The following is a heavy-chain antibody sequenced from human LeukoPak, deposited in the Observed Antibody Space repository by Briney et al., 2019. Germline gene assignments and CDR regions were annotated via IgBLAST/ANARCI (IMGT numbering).Heavy chain of an antibody. CDR1: GFTFSSYN. CDR3: ARMAAAGDFDY. J-gene: IGHJ4*02. CDR2: ISYSSSNI. Sequence: GGSLRLYCAASGFTFSSYNMNWVRQAPGKGLEWVSYISYSSSNIYYADSVKGRFTISRDNAKNSLYLQMYSLRAEDTAVYYCARMAAAGDFDYWGQGTLVTVSS. V-gene: IGHV3-48*01. D-gene: IGHD6-13*01.